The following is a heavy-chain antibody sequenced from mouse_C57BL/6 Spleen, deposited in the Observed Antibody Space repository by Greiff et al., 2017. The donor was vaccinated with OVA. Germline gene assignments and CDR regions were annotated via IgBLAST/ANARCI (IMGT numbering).Heavy chain of an antibody. CDR1: GFNIKDDY. D-gene: IGHD1-1*01. V-gene: IGHV14-4*01. CDR2: IDPENGDT. J-gene: IGHJ2*01. Sequence: EVKLMESGAELVRPGASVKLSCTASGFNIKDDYMHWVKQRPEQGLEWIGWIDPENGDTEYASKFQGKATITADTSSNTAYLQLSSLTSEDTAVYYCTAADYYGSSYLDYWGQGTTLTVSS. CDR3: TAADYYGSSYLDY.